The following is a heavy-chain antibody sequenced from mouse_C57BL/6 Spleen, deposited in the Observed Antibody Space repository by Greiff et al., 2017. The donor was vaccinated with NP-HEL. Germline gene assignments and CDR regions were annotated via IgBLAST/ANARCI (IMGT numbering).Heavy chain of an antibody. CDR2: ISSGGSYT. V-gene: IGHV5-6*02. J-gene: IGHJ2*01. Sequence: EVKLEESGGDLVKPGGSLKLSCAASGFTFSSYGMSWVRQTPDKRLEWVATISSGGSYTYYPDSVKGRFTISRDNAKNTLYLQMSSLKSEDTAMYYCARHEGYPFDYWGQGTTLTVSS. CDR3: ARHEGYPFDY. CDR1: GFTFSSYG. D-gene: IGHD3-2*02.